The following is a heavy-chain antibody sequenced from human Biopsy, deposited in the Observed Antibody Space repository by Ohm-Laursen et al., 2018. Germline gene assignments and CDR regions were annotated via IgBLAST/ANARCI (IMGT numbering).Heavy chain of an antibody. Sequence: SVKVSCKASGYTFAGYYLHWVRQAPEHGLEWMGWINPNSGNANYAQSFQGRLTVTRDTSISTAYTELTSLTFDDTAIYYCARVPAYPSIDGYYGLDLWGQGTTVIVSS. CDR1: GYTFAGYY. V-gene: IGHV1-2*02. CDR3: ARVPAYPSIDGYYGLDL. J-gene: IGHJ6*02. D-gene: IGHD3-9*01. CDR2: INPNSGNA.